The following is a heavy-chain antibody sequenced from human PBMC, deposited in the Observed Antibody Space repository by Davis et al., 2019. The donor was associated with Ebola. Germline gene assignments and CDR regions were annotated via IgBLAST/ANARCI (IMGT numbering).Heavy chain of an antibody. CDR1: GFTFSDYY. D-gene: IGHD3-22*01. CDR3: ARDTHYYDLRVDAFDI. Sequence: PGGSLRLSCAASGFTFSDYYMSWIRQAPGKGLEWVSYISSSGSTIYYADSVKGRFTISRDNAKNSLYLQMNSLRAEDTAVYYCARDTHYYDLRVDAFDIWGQGTMVTVSS. CDR2: ISSSGSTI. V-gene: IGHV3-11*04. J-gene: IGHJ3*02.